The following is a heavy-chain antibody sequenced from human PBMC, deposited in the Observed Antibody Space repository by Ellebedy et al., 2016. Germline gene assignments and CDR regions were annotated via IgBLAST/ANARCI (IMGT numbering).Heavy chain of an antibody. CDR2: ISDISAGI. V-gene: IGHV3-21*04. CDR1: GFAFTRYS. CDR3: AKGMRGGADFDY. D-gene: IGHD4/OR15-4a*01. Sequence: GGSLRLSXAASGFAFTRYSMNWLRQTPEKGLEWVASISDISAGIFYADSVKGRFTISRDNSKNTLYLQMNSLRAEDTALYYCAKGMRGGADFDYWGQGTLVTVSS. J-gene: IGHJ4*02.